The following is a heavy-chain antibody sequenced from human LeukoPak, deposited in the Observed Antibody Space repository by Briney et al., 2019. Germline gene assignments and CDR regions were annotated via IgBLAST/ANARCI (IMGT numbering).Heavy chain of an antibody. CDR2: INTSGGST. CDR1: GYTFTSYY. CDR3: ARGRYCSSTSCSAPVWGWFDP. V-gene: IGHV1-46*01. Sequence: ASVKVSCKASGYTFTSYYMHWVRQAPGQGLEWMGIINTSGGSTSYAQKFQGRVTMTRDMSTSTVYMELSSLRSEDTAVYYCARGRYCSSTSCSAPVWGWFDPWGQGTLVTVSS. J-gene: IGHJ5*02. D-gene: IGHD2-2*01.